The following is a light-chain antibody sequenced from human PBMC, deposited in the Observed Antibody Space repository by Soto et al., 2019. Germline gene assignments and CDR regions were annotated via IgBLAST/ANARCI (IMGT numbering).Light chain of an antibody. CDR2: SHN. V-gene: IGLV1-44*01. CDR3: AAWDDSLRGRV. CDR1: SANIGSNP. J-gene: IGLJ1*01. Sequence: QSVLTQPPSASGTPGQRVTVSCSGSSANIGSNPVNWYQQLPGTAPRLLIDSHNQRPSGVPDRFSGSRSGTSASLAISGLQSEDEADYYCAAWDDSLRGRVFGTWTKLTVL.